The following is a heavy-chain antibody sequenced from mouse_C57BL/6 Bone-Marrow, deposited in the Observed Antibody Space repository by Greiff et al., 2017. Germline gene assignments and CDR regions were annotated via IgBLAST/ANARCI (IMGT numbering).Heavy chain of an antibody. CDR1: GYTFTSYW. CDR3: ARSGLRRSHWYFDV. D-gene: IGHD2-4*01. V-gene: IGHV1-53*01. CDR2: INPSNGGT. Sequence: QVQLQQPGTELVKPGASVKLSCKASGYTFTSYWMHWVKQRPGQGLEWIGNINPSNGGTNYNEKFKSKATLTVDKSSSTAYMQLSSLTSEDSAVYYCARSGLRRSHWYFDVWGTGTTVTVSS. J-gene: IGHJ1*03.